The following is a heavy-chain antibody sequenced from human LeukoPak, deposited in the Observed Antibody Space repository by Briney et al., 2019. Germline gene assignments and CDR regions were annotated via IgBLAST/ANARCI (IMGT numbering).Heavy chain of an antibody. D-gene: IGHD3-10*01. CDR2: INHSGST. CDR1: GGSFSDYY. Sequence: RASETLSLTCAVYGGSFSDYYWSWIRQSPGKGLEWIGEINHSGSTNYNPSLKSRVTISVDTSKNQFSLKLSSVTAADTAVYYCARPVVRVRGYNYYMDVWGKGTTVTISS. CDR3: ARPVVRVRGYNYYMDV. V-gene: IGHV4-34*01. J-gene: IGHJ6*03.